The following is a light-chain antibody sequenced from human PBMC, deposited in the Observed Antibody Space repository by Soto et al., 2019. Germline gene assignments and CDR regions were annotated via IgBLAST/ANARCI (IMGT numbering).Light chain of an antibody. Sequence: DIQMTHSPSTLSASVGDRVTITCRASQSISSWLAWYQQKPGKAPKLLIYKASSLESGVPSSFSGSESGTEFTLTISSLQPDDFATYYCQQYNSYPRTFGQGTKVEIK. CDR3: QQYNSYPRT. CDR1: QSISSW. CDR2: KAS. V-gene: IGKV1-5*03. J-gene: IGKJ1*01.